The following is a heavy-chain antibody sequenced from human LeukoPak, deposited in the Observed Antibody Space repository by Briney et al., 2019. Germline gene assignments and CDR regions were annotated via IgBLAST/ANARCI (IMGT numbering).Heavy chain of an antibody. Sequence: PSETLSLTCAVSGGSMSSSNWWSWGRQPPGKGLEWIGKMYHSGSTNYKPSLKSRVTISVDTSKNQFSLKLNSVTAADTAVYYCARVPGEVPYFDYWGQGTLVTVSS. D-gene: IGHD7-27*01. J-gene: IGHJ4*02. CDR2: MYHSGST. CDR1: GGSMSSSNW. V-gene: IGHV4-4*02. CDR3: ARVPGEVPYFDY.